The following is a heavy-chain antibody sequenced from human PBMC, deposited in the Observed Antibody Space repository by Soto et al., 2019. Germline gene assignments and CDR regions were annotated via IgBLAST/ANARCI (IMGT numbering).Heavy chain of an antibody. CDR3: ARGQNYGSGSYRHYYYYYGIDV. J-gene: IGHJ6*02. Sequence: PSETLSLTCTVSGGSISSSSYYWGWIRQPPGKGLEWIGSIYYSGSTYYNPSLKSRVTISVDTSKNQFSLKLSSVTVADTAIYYCARGQNYGSGSYRHYYYYYGIDVWGQGTTVTVSS. CDR2: IYYSGST. D-gene: IGHD3-10*01. CDR1: GGSISSSSYY. V-gene: IGHV4-39*07.